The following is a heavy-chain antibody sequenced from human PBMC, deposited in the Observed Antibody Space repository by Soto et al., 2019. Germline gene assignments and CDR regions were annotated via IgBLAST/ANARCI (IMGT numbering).Heavy chain of an antibody. CDR2: INPNSGGT. Sequence: ASVKVSCKASGYTFTGYYMHWVRQAPGQGLEWMGWINPNSGGTNYAQKFQGWVTMTRDTSISTAYMELSRLRSDDTAVYYCASTPYSSGWYYAYWGQGTLVNVSS. D-gene: IGHD6-19*01. J-gene: IGHJ4*02. CDR1: GYTFTGYY. CDR3: ASTPYSSGWYYAY. V-gene: IGHV1-2*04.